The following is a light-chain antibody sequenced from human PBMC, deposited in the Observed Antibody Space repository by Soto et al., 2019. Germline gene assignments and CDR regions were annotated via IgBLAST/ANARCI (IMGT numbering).Light chain of an antibody. V-gene: IGLV1-40*01. J-gene: IGLJ1*01. CDR3: QSYDSSLSAYV. Sequence: QSVLTQPPSVSGAPGQRVTISCTGSSSNIGAGYDVHWYQQLPGTAPKLLIYGNSNRPSGVPDRFSGSKSGTSASLAITGLQAEDEADYYCQSYDSSLSAYVFGTGP. CDR1: SSNIGAGYD. CDR2: GNS.